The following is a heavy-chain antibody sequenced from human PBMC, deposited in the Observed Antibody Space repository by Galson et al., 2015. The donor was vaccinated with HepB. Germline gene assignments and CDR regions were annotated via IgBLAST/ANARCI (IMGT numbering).Heavy chain of an antibody. CDR1: GFSFGDYA. V-gene: IGHV3-23*01. D-gene: IGHD6-19*01. CDR3: AKAIPSGWFDY. Sequence: SLRLSCAASGFSFGDYAMRWVRQAPGKGLEWVSGISGSGSSINYADSVRGRFTISRDNSKNTVYLQMSSLRVEDTAVYYCAKAIPSGWFDYWGQGTLVTVSS. J-gene: IGHJ4*02. CDR2: ISGSGSSI.